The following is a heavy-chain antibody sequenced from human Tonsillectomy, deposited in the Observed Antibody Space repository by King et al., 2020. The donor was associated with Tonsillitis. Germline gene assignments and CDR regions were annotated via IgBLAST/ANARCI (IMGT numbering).Heavy chain of an antibody. CDR1: GFTFDDYA. Sequence: VQLVESGGGLVQPGRSLRLSCAASGFTFDDYAMHWVRQAPGKGLEWVSGTSWNSGSIAYADSVKGRFTISRDNAKNSLYLQMNSLRAEDTALYYCAKGYGSGSRTAYGMDVWGQGTTVTVSS. D-gene: IGHD3-10*01. CDR3: AKGYGSGSRTAYGMDV. CDR2: TSWNSGSI. V-gene: IGHV3-9*01. J-gene: IGHJ6*02.